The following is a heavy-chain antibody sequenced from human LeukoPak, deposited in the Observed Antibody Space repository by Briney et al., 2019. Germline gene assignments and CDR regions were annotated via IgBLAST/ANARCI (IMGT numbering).Heavy chain of an antibody. V-gene: IGHV4-39*01. CDR2: VYYSGST. Sequence: SETLSLTCTVSCGSISSSSYYWGWIRQPPGKGLEWIGSVYYSGSTYYNPSLKSRVTISVDTSKNQFSLKLSAVTAADTAVYYCASSTNYDFWSGYYGFDYWGQGTLVTVSS. CDR1: CGSISSSSYY. J-gene: IGHJ4*02. CDR3: ASSTNYDFWSGYYGFDY. D-gene: IGHD3-3*01.